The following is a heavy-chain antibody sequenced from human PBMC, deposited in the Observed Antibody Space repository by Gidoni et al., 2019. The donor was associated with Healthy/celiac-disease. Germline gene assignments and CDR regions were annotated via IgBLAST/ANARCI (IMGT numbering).Heavy chain of an antibody. D-gene: IGHD1-26*01. CDR2: INHSGST. CDR3: ARKYSGSYYGHRNAFDI. J-gene: IGHJ3*02. Sequence: QVQLQQWGAGLLKPSETLSLTCAVYGGSFSGYYWSWIRQPPGKGLEWIGEINHSGSTNYNPSLKSRVTISVDTSKNQFSLKLSSVTAADTAVYYCARKYSGSYYGHRNAFDIWGQGTMVTVSS. V-gene: IGHV4-34*01. CDR1: GGSFSGYY.